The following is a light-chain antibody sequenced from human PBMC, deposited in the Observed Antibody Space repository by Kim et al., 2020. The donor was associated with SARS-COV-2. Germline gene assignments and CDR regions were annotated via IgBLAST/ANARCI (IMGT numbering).Light chain of an antibody. Sequence: GAMGQTASITCGGENIESKSVHWYRQRPGQAPVLVIFRDANRPSGIPERFSGSNSGNTATLTIGRAQAGDEADYYCQVWDTNTGIFGGGTQLTVL. J-gene: IGLJ2*01. CDR3: QVWDTNTGI. CDR2: RDA. CDR1: NIESKS. V-gene: IGLV3-9*01.